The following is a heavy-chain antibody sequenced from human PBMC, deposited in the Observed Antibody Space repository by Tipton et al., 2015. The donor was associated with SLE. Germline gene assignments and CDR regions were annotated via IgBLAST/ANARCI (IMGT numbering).Heavy chain of an antibody. CDR1: GGSISSGSYY. D-gene: IGHD1-1*01. J-gene: IGHJ3*02. V-gene: IGHV4-61*09. Sequence: TLSLTCTVSGGSISSGSYYWSWIRQPAGKGLEWIGYIYTSGSTNYNPSLKSRVTISVDTSKNQFSLKLSSVTAADTAVYYCACDGVWNPIWGQGTMVTVSS. CDR3: ACDGVWNPI. CDR2: IYTSGST.